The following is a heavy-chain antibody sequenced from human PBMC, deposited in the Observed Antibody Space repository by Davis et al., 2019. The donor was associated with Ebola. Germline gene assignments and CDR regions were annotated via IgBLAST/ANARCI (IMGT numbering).Heavy chain of an antibody. D-gene: IGHD2-2*02. J-gene: IGHJ6*03. CDR3: ATSIGYCSSTSCYRNYYYYMDV. CDR1: GGSISSYY. V-gene: IGHV4-59*12. CDR2: IYYSGST. Sequence: PGGSLRLSCTVSGGSISSYYWSWIRQPPGKGLEWIGYIYYSGSTYYNPSLKSRVTISVDTSKNQFSLKLSSVTAADTAVYYCATSIGYCSSTSCYRNYYYYMDVWGKGTTVTVSS.